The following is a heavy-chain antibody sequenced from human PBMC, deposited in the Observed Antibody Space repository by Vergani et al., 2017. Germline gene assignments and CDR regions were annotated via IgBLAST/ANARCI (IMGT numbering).Heavy chain of an antibody. J-gene: IGHJ1*01. Sequence: QVHLVESGGGVVQPGRSLRLSCVVSGFTSSYYGMHWVRQAPGKGLEWVAVISYDGTQKYYADSVKGRFIISRDNSKSTLYLQMNSLRTEDTAVYYCATKSXGTPGCQIGYFREWGQGTLVTVSS. CDR3: ATKSXGTPGCQIGYFRE. CDR2: ISYDGTQK. V-gene: IGHV3-30*03. CDR1: GFTSSYYG. D-gene: IGHD1-1*01.